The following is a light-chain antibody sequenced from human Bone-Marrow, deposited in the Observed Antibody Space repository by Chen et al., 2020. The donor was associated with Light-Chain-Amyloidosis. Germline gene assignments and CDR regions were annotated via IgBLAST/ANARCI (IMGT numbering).Light chain of an antibody. J-gene: IGKJ1*01. V-gene: IGKV3-15*01. CDR1: QSVSSN. CDR3: QQYNNWPLT. Sequence: EIVMTPSPATLSLSPGERATLSCRASQSVSSNLAWYQQKPGQAPRLLSYGASTTATGIPPRFSGSGSGTEFTLTISSLQSEDFAVYFCQQYNNWPLTFGQGTRVEIK. CDR2: GAS.